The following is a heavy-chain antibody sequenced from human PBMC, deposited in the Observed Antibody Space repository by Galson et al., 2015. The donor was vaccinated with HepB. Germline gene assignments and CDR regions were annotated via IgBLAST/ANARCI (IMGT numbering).Heavy chain of an antibody. CDR2: IVVGSGNT. Sequence: SVKVSCKASGFTFTSSAVQWVRQARGQRLEWIGWIVVGSGNTNYAQKFQERVTITRDMSTSTAYMELSSLRSEDTAVYYCAASYYDYIWGSYRHHQRDAFDIWGQGTMVTVSS. CDR3: AASYYDYIWGSYRHHQRDAFDI. D-gene: IGHD3-16*02. J-gene: IGHJ3*02. CDR1: GFTFTSSA. V-gene: IGHV1-58*01.